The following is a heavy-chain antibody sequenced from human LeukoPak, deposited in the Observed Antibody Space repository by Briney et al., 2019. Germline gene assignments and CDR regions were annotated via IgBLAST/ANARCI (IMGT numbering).Heavy chain of an antibody. V-gene: IGHV4-4*07. CDR1: GSSMSDYY. J-gene: IGHJ5*02. CDR2: IHPSGTT. Sequence: SETLSLTCTVSGSSMSDYYWSFIRQPAGKGLEWIGRIHPSGTTYFNPSLKSRVTMSVDTSQSQFSLRLTSMTAADTAVHFCARGDYYDGGGRNLFYPWGQGILVAVSS. CDR3: ARGDYYDGGGRNLFYP. D-gene: IGHD3-16*01.